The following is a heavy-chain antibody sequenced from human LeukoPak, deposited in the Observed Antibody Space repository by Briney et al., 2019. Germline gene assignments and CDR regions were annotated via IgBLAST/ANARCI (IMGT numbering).Heavy chain of an antibody. D-gene: IGHD6-19*01. V-gene: IGHV3-15*01. J-gene: IGHJ4*02. CDR2: IKSKTDGGTT. Sequence: GGSHRLSCAASGFTFSNAWMSWVRQAPGKGLEWVGRIKSKTDGGTTDYAAPVKGRFTISRDDSKNTLYLQMNSLKTEDTAVYYCTTRTLSIAVAGMDYFDYWGQGTLVTVSS. CDR1: GFTFSNAW. CDR3: TTRTLSIAVAGMDYFDY.